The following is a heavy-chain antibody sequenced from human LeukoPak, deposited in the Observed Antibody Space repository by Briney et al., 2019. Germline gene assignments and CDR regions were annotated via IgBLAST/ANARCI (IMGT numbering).Heavy chain of an antibody. CDR1: GYTFTSYD. V-gene: IGHV1-8*01. CDR2: MNPNSGNT. Sequence: ASVKVSCKASGYTFTSYDINWVRQATGQGLEWVGWMNPNSGNTGYAQKFQGRVIMTRNTSISTAYMELSSLRSEDTAVYYCARVAWAGSGSYYTTVDYWGQGTLVTVSS. CDR3: ARVAWAGSGSYYTTVDY. D-gene: IGHD3-10*01. J-gene: IGHJ4*02.